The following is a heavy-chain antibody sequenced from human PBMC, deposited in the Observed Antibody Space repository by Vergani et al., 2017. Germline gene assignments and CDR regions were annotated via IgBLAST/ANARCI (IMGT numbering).Heavy chain of an antibody. CDR2: ISGSGGST. CDR3: AKANPRNSGYDYLYYYHAMDV. V-gene: IGHV3-23*01. CDR1: GFTFNHYA. J-gene: IGHJ6*02. D-gene: IGHD5-12*01. Sequence: EVQLLESGGDLVQPGGSLRLSCAASGFTFNHYAMNWVRQAPGKGLEWVSGISGSGGSTYYAGSGKGRFTISRYSSKNTLYLQMNSLSAGDTAVYYCAKANPRNSGYDYLYYYHAMDVWGQGTTVTVSS.